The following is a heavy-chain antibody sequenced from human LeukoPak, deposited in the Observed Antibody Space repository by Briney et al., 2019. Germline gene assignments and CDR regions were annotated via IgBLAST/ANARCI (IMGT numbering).Heavy chain of an antibody. J-gene: IGHJ4*02. CDR1: GFTFSSYA. CDR3: ARDLRGYSYGYGY. V-gene: IGHV3-23*01. Sequence: GGSLRLSCAASGFTFSSYAMSWVRQAPGKGLEWVSAISGSGGSTYYADSVKGRFTISRDNSKNTLYLQMNSLRAEDTAVYYCARDLRGYSYGYGYWGQGTLVTVSS. CDR2: ISGSGGST. D-gene: IGHD5-18*01.